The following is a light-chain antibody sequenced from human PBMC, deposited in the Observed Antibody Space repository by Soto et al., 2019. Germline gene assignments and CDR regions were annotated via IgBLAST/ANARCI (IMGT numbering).Light chain of an antibody. CDR3: QQSYSSPYT. CDR2: AAS. CDR1: QSITLY. J-gene: IGKJ2*01. V-gene: IGKV1-39*01. Sequence: DIQMTQSPSSLSASVGDRVTITCRASQSITLYLNWYQQKPGKAPKLLIYAASSMQSGVPSRFSGSGSGTDFTLTISSLQPEDFATYYCQQSYSSPYTFGQGTKLEI.